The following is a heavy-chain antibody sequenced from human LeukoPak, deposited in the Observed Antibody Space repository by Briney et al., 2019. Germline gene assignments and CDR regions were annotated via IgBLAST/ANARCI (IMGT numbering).Heavy chain of an antibody. Sequence: SGGSLRLSCAASGFTFSSYAMSCVRQAPGKGLEWVADISYDGSNKYYADSVKGRFTISRDNSKNTLYLQMNSLRAEDTAVYHCARDQMVRGVIYYYGMDVWGKGTTVTVSS. CDR3: ARDQMVRGVIYYYGMDV. CDR2: ISYDGSNK. CDR1: GFTFSSYA. D-gene: IGHD3-10*01. V-gene: IGHV3-30*04. J-gene: IGHJ6*04.